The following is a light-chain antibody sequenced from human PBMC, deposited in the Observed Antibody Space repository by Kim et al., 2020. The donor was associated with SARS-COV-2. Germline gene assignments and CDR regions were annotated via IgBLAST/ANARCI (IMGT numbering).Light chain of an antibody. CDR2: VGTGGIVG. CDR1: SGYSNYK. V-gene: IGLV9-49*01. Sequence: QLVLTQPPSASASLGASVTLTCTLSSGYSNYKVDWYQQRPGKGPRFVMRVGTGGIVGSKWDGIPDRFSVLGSGLNRYLTIKNIQEEDESDYHCGADHGSGSNFVVFGGGTQLTVL. CDR3: GADHGSGSNFVV. J-gene: IGLJ2*01.